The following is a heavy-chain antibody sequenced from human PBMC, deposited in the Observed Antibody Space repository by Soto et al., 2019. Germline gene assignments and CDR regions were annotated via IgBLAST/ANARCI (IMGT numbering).Heavy chain of an antibody. CDR3: ARDSSRVPRGAFDI. CDR2: IIPIFGTA. V-gene: IGHV1-69*13. CDR1: GGTFSSYA. Sequence: PVKVSCKASGGTFSSYAISWVRQAPGQGLEWMGGIIPIFGTANYAQKFQGRVTITADESTSTAYMELSSLRSEDTAVYYCARDSSRVPRGAFDIWGQGTMVTVSS. D-gene: IGHD2-2*01. J-gene: IGHJ3*02.